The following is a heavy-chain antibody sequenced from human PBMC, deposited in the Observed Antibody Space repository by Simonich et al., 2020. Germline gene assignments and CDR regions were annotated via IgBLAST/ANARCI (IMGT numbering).Heavy chain of an antibody. V-gene: IGHV1-2*02. D-gene: IGHD2-2*01. CDR3: ARDPVVPAAIRNAFDI. CDR2: IKPNRGGT. J-gene: IGHJ3*02. CDR1: GCTLPGYY. Sequence: QVQLVQSGAEVKKPGASVKVSCQASGCTLPGYYMHWGRQAPGQGLEWMGWIKPNRGGTNYTQKVQGRVTMTRDTSISTADMELSRLRSDDTAVYYCARDPVVPAAIRNAFDIWGQGTMVTVSS.